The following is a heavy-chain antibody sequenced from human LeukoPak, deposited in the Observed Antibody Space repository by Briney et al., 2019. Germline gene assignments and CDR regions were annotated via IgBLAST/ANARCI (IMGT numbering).Heavy chain of an antibody. V-gene: IGHV3-48*01. Sequence: PGGALRLSCAASGFIFSSYGMNWVRQAPGKGLEWVSYISSSSSTIYYADSVKGRFTISRDNAKNSLYLQMNSLRAEDTAVYYCARVFIGDYGDYQFDYWSQGTLVTVSS. J-gene: IGHJ4*02. CDR3: ARVFIGDYGDYQFDY. CDR1: GFIFSSYG. CDR2: ISSSSSTI. D-gene: IGHD4-17*01.